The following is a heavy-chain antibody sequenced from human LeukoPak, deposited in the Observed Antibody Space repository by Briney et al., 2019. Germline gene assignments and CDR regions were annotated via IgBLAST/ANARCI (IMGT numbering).Heavy chain of an antibody. V-gene: IGHV3-15*01. Sequence: GGSLRLSCAASGFTFSNAWMSWVRQAPGKGLEWVGRIKSKTDGGTTDYAAPVKGRFTISRDDAKNTLYLQMNSLKTGDTAVYYCTVHVLRYFADYWGQGTLVTVSS. CDR2: IKSKTDGGTT. D-gene: IGHD3-9*01. J-gene: IGHJ4*02. CDR1: GFTFSNAW. CDR3: TVHVLRYFADY.